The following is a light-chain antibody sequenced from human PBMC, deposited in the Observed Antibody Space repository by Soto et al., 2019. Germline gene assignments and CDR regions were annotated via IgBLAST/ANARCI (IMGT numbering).Light chain of an antibody. CDR1: QSLLHSNGYNY. CDR3: MQGLQTPPS. J-gene: IGKJ4*02. V-gene: IGKV2-28*01. CDR2: FGS. Sequence: DVVVTQSSVSLPVTPGEPSSISCRSSQSLLHSNGYNYVDGYLQKPGQSPQLLIYFGSKRATGVPDRLSGSGSDTDFTLKISRVEAEDVGVYYCMQGLQTPPSFGGGTRVEIK.